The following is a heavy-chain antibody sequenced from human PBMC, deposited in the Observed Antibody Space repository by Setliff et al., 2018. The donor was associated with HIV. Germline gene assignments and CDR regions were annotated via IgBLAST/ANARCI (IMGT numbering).Heavy chain of an antibody. D-gene: IGHD2-15*01. V-gene: IGHV3-30*02. CDR3: AKDVCRGAYCYAYHYYGMDV. CDR2: IRYDSSNK. Sequence: PGGSLRLSCVASGFTFNDYGMHWVRQAPGKGLEWVTFIRYDSSNKYYADSVKGRFTISRDNSKNMVFLQMNSLRVEDTAVYYCAKDVCRGAYCYAYHYYGMDVWGQGTMVTVSS. CDR1: GFTFNDYG. J-gene: IGHJ6*02.